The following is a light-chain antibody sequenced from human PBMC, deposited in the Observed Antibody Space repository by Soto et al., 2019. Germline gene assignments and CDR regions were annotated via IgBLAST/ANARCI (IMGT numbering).Light chain of an antibody. CDR2: EVT. Sequence: LTQPASVSGSPGQSITISCTGTSSDVGGYNRVSWYQQHPDKAPKLIIYEVTNRPSGISNRFSGSKSGDTASLTISGLQAEDEADYYCYSYRSGSAHVFGTGTKVTVL. V-gene: IGLV2-14*01. CDR1: SSDVGGYNR. CDR3: YSYRSGSAHV. J-gene: IGLJ1*01.